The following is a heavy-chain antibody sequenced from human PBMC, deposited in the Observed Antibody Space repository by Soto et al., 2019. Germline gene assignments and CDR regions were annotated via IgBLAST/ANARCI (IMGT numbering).Heavy chain of an antibody. CDR2: INGDGASL. Sequence: QPGGSLRVSCSXXGXIFXXXXXXXVXQGXGKGLEWVSRINGDGASLAYADSVKGRFSISRDNVKNTLHLQMNSLGADDTAVYFCAREGSLGLDVWGRGTTVTVSS. V-gene: IGHV3-74*03. CDR3: AREGSLGLDV. J-gene: IGHJ6*02. D-gene: IGHD3-10*01. CDR1: GXIFXXXX.